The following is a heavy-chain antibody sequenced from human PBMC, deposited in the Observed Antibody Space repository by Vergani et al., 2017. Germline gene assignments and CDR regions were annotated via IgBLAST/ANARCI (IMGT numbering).Heavy chain of an antibody. J-gene: IGHJ4*02. Sequence: VQLVESGGGLVKPGRSLRLSCAASGFTFSSYAMHWVRQAPGKGLEWVAVISYDGSNKYYADSVKGRFTISRDNSKNTLYLQMNSLRAEDTAVYYCARDLAPIAAAGHFDYWGQGTLVTVSS. D-gene: IGHD6-13*01. CDR3: ARDLAPIAAAGHFDY. CDR2: ISYDGSNK. V-gene: IGHV3-30-3*01. CDR1: GFTFSSYA.